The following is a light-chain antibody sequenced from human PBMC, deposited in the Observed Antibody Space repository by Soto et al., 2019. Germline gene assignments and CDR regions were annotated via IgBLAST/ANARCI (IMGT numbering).Light chain of an antibody. J-gene: IGKJ2*01. CDR3: HQYGSSPYT. Sequence: EIVLTQSPGTLSLSPGERATLSCRASQSVSSSYLAWYQQKPGQAPRLLIYGASSRTTGIPDRFSGSGSGTHFTLTISRLEPEDSAVYYCHQYGSSPYTFGQGTKLEIK. CDR2: GAS. CDR1: QSVSSSY. V-gene: IGKV3-20*01.